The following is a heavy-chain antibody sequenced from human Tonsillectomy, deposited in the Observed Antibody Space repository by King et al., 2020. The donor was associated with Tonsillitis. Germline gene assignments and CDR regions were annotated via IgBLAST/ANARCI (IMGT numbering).Heavy chain of an antibody. V-gene: IGHV3-11*01. CDR1: GFTFSDSY. J-gene: IGHJ3*02. CDR3: ARGHRELGGAFDI. D-gene: IGHD1-7*01. Sequence: VQLVESGGGLVKPGGSLRLSCAASGFTFSDSYMSWIRQAPGKGLECVSYISRSGNSIYYADSVKGRFTISRDNAKNSLSLQMKSLRAEDTAIYYCARGHRELGGAFDIWGQGTVVTVSS. CDR2: ISRSGNSI.